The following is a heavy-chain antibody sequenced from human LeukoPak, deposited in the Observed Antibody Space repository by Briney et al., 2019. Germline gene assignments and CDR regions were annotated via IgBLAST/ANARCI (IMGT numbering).Heavy chain of an antibody. V-gene: IGHV3-7*05. J-gene: IGHJ4*02. CDR3: AKKESNFWSGYPDY. D-gene: IGHD3-3*01. Sequence: PGGSLRLSCAAPGFTFSHYWMTWVRQAPGKGLEWVANIKQDGSEKYYVDSVKGRFTISRDNAKNSLYLQMNSLRAEDSAVYYCAKKESNFWSGYPDYWGQGTLVTASS. CDR1: GFTFSHYW. CDR2: IKQDGSEK.